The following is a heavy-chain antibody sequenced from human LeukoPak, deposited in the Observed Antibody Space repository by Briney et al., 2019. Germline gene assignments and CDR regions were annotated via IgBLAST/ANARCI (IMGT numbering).Heavy chain of an antibody. CDR2: MNPNSGNT. D-gene: IGHD3-3*01. CDR1: GYTFTSYD. V-gene: IGHV1-8*01. Sequence: ASVKVSCKASGYTFTSYDINWVRQATGQGLEWMGWMNPNSGNTGYAQKFQGRVTMTRNTSISTAYMELSSLRYEDTAVYYCARGPHKRTYDRDNWFDPWGQGTLVTVSS. J-gene: IGHJ5*02. CDR3: ARGPHKRTYDRDNWFDP.